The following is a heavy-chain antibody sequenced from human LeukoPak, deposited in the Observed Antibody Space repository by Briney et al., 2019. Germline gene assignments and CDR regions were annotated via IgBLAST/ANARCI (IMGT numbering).Heavy chain of an antibody. D-gene: IGHD2-21*02. V-gene: IGHV4-39*01. CDR1: GGSITSNTNY. CDR2: IYYSGST. Sequence: SETLSLTCTVSGGSITSNTNYWDWIRQPPGRGLEWIGSIYYSGSTYYSPSLKSRVTMSVDTSKNQFSLKLTSVNAADTAVYYCARGPPYIVVVTAIGFFDYWGQGTLVTVSS. J-gene: IGHJ4*02. CDR3: ARGPPYIVVVTAIGFFDY.